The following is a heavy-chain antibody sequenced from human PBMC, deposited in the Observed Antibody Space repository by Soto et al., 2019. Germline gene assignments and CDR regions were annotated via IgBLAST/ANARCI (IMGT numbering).Heavy chain of an antibody. CDR1: GFTFSSYA. J-gene: IGHJ6*01. Sequence: EVQVLESGGGLVQPGGSLRLSCAAAGFTFSSYAMSWVRQAPGKGLEWVSTISRSGDTTYYADSVKGRFTVSRDNSKNAQYLQLNSLRAEDKAVYYCARPFQDNTYYYYGMDVW. D-gene: IGHD1-1*01. CDR3: ARPFQDNTYYYYGMDV. V-gene: IGHV3-23*01. CDR2: ISRSGDTT.